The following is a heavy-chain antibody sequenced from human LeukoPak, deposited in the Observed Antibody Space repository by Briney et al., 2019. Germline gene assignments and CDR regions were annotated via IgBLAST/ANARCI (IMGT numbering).Heavy chain of an antibody. J-gene: IGHJ6*02. CDR2: INSDGSST. CDR3: ARVGAAAPVVSDYYGMDV. D-gene: IGHD6-13*01. V-gene: IGHV3-74*01. Sequence: GGSLRLSCAASGFTFSGYWMHWVRQAPGKGLVWVSRINSDGSSTIYADSVKGRFTISRDNAKNTLSLQMNSLRAEDTAVYYCARVGAAAPVVSDYYGMDVWGQGTTVTVSS. CDR1: GFTFSGYW.